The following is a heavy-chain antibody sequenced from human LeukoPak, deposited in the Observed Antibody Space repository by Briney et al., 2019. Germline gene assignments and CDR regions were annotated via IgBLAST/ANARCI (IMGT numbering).Heavy chain of an antibody. CDR2: IRYDGSNK. Sequence: GGSLRLSCAASGFTFSSYGMHWDRQAPGKGLEWVAFIRYDGSNKYYADSVKGRFTISRDNSKNTLYLQMNSLRAEDTAVYYCAKSFGRNSGDAFDIWGQGTMVTVSS. D-gene: IGHD5-12*01. J-gene: IGHJ3*02. CDR3: AKSFGRNSGDAFDI. V-gene: IGHV3-30*02. CDR1: GFTFSSYG.